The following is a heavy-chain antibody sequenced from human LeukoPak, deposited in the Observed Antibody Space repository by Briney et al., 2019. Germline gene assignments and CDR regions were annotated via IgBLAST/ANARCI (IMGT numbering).Heavy chain of an antibody. CDR1: GGTFSSYA. J-gene: IGHJ3*02. CDR2: IIPILGIA. V-gene: IGHV1-69*04. D-gene: IGHD4-17*01. CDR3: ARDVTTYAFDI. Sequence: SVKFSCKASGGTFSSYAISWVRQAPGQGLEWMGRIIPILGIANYAQKFQGRVTITADKSTSTAYMELSSLRSEDTAVYYCARDVTTYAFDIWGQGTMVTVSS.